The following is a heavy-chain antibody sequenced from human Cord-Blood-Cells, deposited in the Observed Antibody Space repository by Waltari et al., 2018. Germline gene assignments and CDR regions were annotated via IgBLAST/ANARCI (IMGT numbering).Heavy chain of an antibody. Sequence: VQLQQWGAGLLKPSETLSLTCAVYGGSFSGYYWSWIRQPPGKGLEWLGEINHSGSTNYNPSLKSRVTISVDTSKNQFSLKLSSVTAADTAVYYCASIRTRYCSGGSCYKLGDYWGQGTLVTVSS. CDR1: GGSFSGYY. V-gene: IGHV4-34*01. CDR3: ASIRTRYCSGGSCYKLGDY. D-gene: IGHD2-15*01. J-gene: IGHJ4*02. CDR2: INHSGST.